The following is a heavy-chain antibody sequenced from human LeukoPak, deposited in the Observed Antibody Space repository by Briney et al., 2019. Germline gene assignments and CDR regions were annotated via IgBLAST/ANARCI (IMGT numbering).Heavy chain of an antibody. CDR3: ARDWWSGYYPDAFDI. J-gene: IGHJ3*02. D-gene: IGHD3-3*01. V-gene: IGHV3-21*01. CDR2: ISSSSSYI. CDR1: GFTFSSYS. Sequence: PGGSLRLSCAASGFTFSSYSMNWVRQAPGKGLEWVSSISSSSSYIYYADSVKGRFTISRDNAKNSLYLQMNSLRAEATALYYCARDWWSGYYPDAFDIWGQGTMVTVSS.